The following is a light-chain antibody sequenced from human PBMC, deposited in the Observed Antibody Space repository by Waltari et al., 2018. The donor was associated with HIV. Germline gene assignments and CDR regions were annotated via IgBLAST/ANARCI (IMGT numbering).Light chain of an antibody. J-gene: IGKJ2*01. Sequence: DIVMTQSPDSLAVSLGERATINCKSSQSVLYSSNNKNCLAWYQQKPVQPPKLLIYWASTRESGVPDRFSGSGSGTDFTLTISSLQAEDVAVYYCQQYYSTPYTFGQGTKLEIK. CDR2: WAS. V-gene: IGKV4-1*01. CDR3: QQYYSTPYT. CDR1: QSVLYSSNNKNC.